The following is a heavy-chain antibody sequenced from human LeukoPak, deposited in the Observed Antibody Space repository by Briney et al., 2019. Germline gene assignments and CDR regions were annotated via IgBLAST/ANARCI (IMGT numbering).Heavy chain of an antibody. D-gene: IGHD3-16*01. J-gene: IGHJ6*03. CDR3: AREITYYKYIDV. CDR2: INWNGGGA. V-gene: IGHV3-20*04. CDR1: GFTFDDYG. Sequence: PGGSLRLSCAASGFTFDDYGITWVRQAPGRGLEWVSGINWNGGGAKYADSVKGRFTMSRDNTKSSLYLQMNSLRVEDTAFYYCAREITYYKYIDVWGKGTPVTVPS.